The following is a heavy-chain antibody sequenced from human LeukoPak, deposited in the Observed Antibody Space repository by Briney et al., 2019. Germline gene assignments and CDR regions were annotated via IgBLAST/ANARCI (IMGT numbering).Heavy chain of an antibody. J-gene: IGHJ5*02. Sequence: PSETLSLTCTVSGGSISSYYWSWIRQPAGKGLEWIGRIYTSGSTNYNPSLKSRVTMSVDTSKNQFSLKLSSVTAADTAVYYCARDGAARWVTTNWFDPWGQGTLVTVSS. CDR3: ARDGAARWVTTNWFDP. CDR1: GGSISSYY. V-gene: IGHV4-4*07. CDR2: IYTSGST. D-gene: IGHD4-17*01.